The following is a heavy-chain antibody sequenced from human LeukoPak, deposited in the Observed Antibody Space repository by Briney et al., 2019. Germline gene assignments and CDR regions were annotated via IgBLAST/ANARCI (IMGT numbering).Heavy chain of an antibody. CDR3: ARESYNSGSYYNDY. CDR1: GYTFTSYG. CDR2: ISVYNGNT. D-gene: IGHD3-10*01. V-gene: IGHV1-18*01. Sequence: ASVKVTCKASGYTFTSYGISWVRQAPGQGLEWVGWISVYNGNTNYAQKLQGRVTMTTDTSTSTAYMELRSLRSDDTALYYCARESYNSGSYYNDYWGQGTLVTVSS. J-gene: IGHJ4*02.